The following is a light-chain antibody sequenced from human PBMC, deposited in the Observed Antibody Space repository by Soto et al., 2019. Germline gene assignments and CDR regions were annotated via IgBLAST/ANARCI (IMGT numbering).Light chain of an antibody. CDR3: QEYNNWPPR. Sequence: TVLTQSPGTLSLSPGERATLSCRTSQSVRSSHLAWYQQKPGQAPRLLIYGASSRATGIPDRFSGSGSGTEFTLTISFFQSEDCAVYCCQEYNNWPPRFGPRTKVDIK. CDR1: QSVRSSH. V-gene: IGKV3D-15*03. J-gene: IGKJ3*01. CDR2: GAS.